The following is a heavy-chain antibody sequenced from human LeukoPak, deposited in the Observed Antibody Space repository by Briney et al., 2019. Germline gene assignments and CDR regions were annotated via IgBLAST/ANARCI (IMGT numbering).Heavy chain of an antibody. D-gene: IGHD3-22*01. CDR3: ATYYYDTSGYPAFDY. CDR2: ISSDSNAM. V-gene: IGHV3-11*04. Sequence: PGGSLRLSCAASGFSFSDYYMSWIRQAPGKGLEWLSYISSDSNAMHYADSVMGRFTIPRDNAKNSLYLQMNSLRAEDTAVYYCATYYYDTSGYPAFDYWGQGTLVTVSS. J-gene: IGHJ4*02. CDR1: GFSFSDYY.